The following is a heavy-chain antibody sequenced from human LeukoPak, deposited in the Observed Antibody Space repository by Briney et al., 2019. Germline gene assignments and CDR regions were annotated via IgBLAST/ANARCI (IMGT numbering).Heavy chain of an antibody. CDR3: ARGVYDFWSGYYRSYYYYGMDV. CDR1: GFTFSSYA. J-gene: IGHJ6*02. CDR2: ISYDGSNK. Sequence: GRSLRLSCAASGFTFSSYAMPWVRQAPGKGLEWVAVISYDGSNKYYADSVKGRFTISRDSSKNTLYLQMNSLRAEDTAVYYCARGVYDFWSGYYRSYYYYGMDVWGQGTTVTVSS. V-gene: IGHV3-30-3*01. D-gene: IGHD3-3*01.